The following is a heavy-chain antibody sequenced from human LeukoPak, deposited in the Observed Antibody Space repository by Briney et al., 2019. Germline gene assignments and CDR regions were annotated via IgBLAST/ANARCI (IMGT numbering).Heavy chain of an antibody. CDR2: IKQEGSET. D-gene: IGHD6-19*01. CDR3: GAESVAVAAYY. CDR1: GFTFKTCW. Sequence: PGGSLRLSCAASGFTFKTCWMSGLRQAPGEALEWVANIKQEGSETYYVDAVKGRFIISRDNAKNSLYLQLNSLRAEDTALYYCGAESVAVAAYYWGQGTLVTVSS. J-gene: IGHJ4*02. V-gene: IGHV3-7*01.